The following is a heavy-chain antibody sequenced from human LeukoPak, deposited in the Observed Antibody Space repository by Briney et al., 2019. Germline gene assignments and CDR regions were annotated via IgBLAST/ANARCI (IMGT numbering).Heavy chain of an antibody. CDR3: ARDREGTLLGGGFDY. CDR2: IYSGGST. CDR1: GFTVSSNY. V-gene: IGHV3-53*01. Sequence: GGSLRLSCAASGFTVSSNYMSWVRQAPGKGLEWVSVIYSGGSTYYVDSVKGRFTISRDNSKNTLYLQMNSLRAEDTAVYYCARDREGTLLGGGFDYWGQGTLVTVSS. D-gene: IGHD2-15*01. J-gene: IGHJ4*02.